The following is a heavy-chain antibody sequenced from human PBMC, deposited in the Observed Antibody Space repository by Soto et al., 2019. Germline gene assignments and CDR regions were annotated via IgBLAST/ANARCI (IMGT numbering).Heavy chain of an antibody. Sequence: AAVSVKCKASGYTFTSYGISWVRQAPGQGLEWMGRISAYNGNTNYAQKLQGRVTMTTDTSTSTAYMELRSLRSEDTAVYYCARVSSTVTTGDYFDYWGQGTGVTVSS. D-gene: IGHD4-17*01. J-gene: IGHJ4*02. CDR1: GYTFTSYG. CDR3: ARVSSTVTTGDYFDY. CDR2: ISAYNGNT. V-gene: IGHV1-18*01.